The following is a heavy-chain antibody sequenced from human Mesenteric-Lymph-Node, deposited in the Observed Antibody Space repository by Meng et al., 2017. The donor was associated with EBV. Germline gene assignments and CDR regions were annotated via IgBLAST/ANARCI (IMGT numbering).Heavy chain of an antibody. V-gene: IGHV4-39*01. CDR1: GVSTSSSSYY. J-gene: IGHJ4*02. Sequence: GPRPVKPSEPPSPTFTSSGVSTSSSSYYWGWIRQPPGKGLEWIGSIYYSGSTYYNPSLKSRVTISVDTSKNQFSLKLSSVTAADTAVYYCARHRRSNWNSPGDYWGQGTLVTVSS. CDR2: IYYSGST. CDR3: ARHRRSNWNSPGDY. D-gene: IGHD1-7*01.